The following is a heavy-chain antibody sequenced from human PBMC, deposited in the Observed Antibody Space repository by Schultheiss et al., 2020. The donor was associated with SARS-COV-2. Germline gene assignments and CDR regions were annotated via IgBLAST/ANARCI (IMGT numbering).Heavy chain of an antibody. V-gene: IGHV3-23*01. D-gene: IGHD3-22*01. Sequence: GGSLSLSCAASGFTFSSYAMNWVRQAPGKGLEWVSAISGSGGSTYYADSVKGRFTISRDNSKNTLYLQMNSLRAEDTAVYYCASPTGYDSSGYYSDAFDIWGQGTMVTVSS. CDR3: ASPTGYDSSGYYSDAFDI. CDR2: ISGSGGST. CDR1: GFTFSSYA. J-gene: IGHJ3*02.